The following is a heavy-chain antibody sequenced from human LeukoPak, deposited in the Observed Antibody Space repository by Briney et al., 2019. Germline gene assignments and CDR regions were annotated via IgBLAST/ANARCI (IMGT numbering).Heavy chain of an antibody. V-gene: IGHV1-24*01. Sequence: ASVKVSCTVSGYTLTELSMHWVRQAPGKGLEWMGGFDPEDGETIYAQKFQGRVTVTRDTSTSTVRMELSGLRSEDTAVYYCARDQEGFDYWGQGTLVTVSS. CDR1: GYTLTELS. CDR2: FDPEDGET. J-gene: IGHJ4*02. CDR3: ARDQEGFDY.